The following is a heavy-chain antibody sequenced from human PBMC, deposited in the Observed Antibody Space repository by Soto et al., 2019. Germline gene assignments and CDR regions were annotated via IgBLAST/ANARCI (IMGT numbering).Heavy chain of an antibody. Sequence: PGGSLRLSCAASGFTFSLHAMHWVRQAPGKGLEWVSAISGSGGSTYYADYVKGRFTISRDNSKNTLYLQMNSLRAEDTAVYYCAKAEQLDYYYYYGMVVWGQGTTVTVSS. CDR2: ISGSGGST. CDR1: GFTFSLHA. D-gene: IGHD6-13*01. J-gene: IGHJ6*02. CDR3: AKAEQLDYYYYYGMVV. V-gene: IGHV3-23*01.